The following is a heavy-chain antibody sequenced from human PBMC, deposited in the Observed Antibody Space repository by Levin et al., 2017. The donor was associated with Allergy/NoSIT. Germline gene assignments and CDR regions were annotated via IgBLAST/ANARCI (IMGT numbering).Heavy chain of an antibody. V-gene: IGHV1-2*02. Sequence: ASVKVSCKASGYTFTGYYMHWVRQAPGQGLEWMGWINPNSGGTNYAQKFQGRVTMTRDTSISTAYMELSRLRSDDTAVYYCARDKPVRPQYVDTAMLWGQGTLVTVSS. J-gene: IGHJ4*02. D-gene: IGHD5-18*01. CDR1: GYTFTGYY. CDR2: INPNSGGT. CDR3: ARDKPVRPQYVDTAML.